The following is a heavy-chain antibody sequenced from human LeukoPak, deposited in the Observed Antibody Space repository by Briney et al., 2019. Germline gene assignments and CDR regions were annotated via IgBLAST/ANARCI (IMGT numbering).Heavy chain of an antibody. V-gene: IGHV4-59*06. CDR2: IYYSGST. Sequence: SETLSLTCTVSGGSISTYYWSWVRQPPGKGLEWIGYIYYSGSTYYNPSLKSRVTISVDTSKNQFSLKLSSVTAADTAVYYYARIAVAGHDAFDIWGQGTMVTVSS. J-gene: IGHJ3*02. CDR3: ARIAVAGHDAFDI. D-gene: IGHD6-19*01. CDR1: GGSISTYY.